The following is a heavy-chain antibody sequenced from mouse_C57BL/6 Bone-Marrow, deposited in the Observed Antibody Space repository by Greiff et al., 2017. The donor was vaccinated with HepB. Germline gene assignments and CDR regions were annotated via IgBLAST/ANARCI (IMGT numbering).Heavy chain of an antibody. V-gene: IGHV1-74*01. CDR2: IHPSDSDT. D-gene: IGHD2-2*01. J-gene: IGHJ2*01. CDR3: AIEVTTPYFDY. Sequence: QVQLQQPGAELVKPGASVKVSCKASGYTFTSYWMHWVKQRPGQGLEWIGRIHPSDSDTNYNQKFKGKATWTVDKSSSTAYMQLSSLPSEDSAVYYCAIEVTTPYFDYWGPGTTLTVSS. CDR1: GYTFTSYW.